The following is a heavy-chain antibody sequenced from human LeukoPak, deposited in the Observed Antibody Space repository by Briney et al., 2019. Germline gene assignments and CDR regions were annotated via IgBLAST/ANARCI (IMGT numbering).Heavy chain of an antibody. J-gene: IGHJ4*02. CDR2: IYPGDSDT. V-gene: IGHV5-51*01. CDR3: ARHRAYCGGDCPFDY. CDR1: GYTFTSYD. D-gene: IGHD2-21*02. Sequence: ASVKVSCKASGYTFTSYDINWVRQATGQGLEWMGIIYPGDSDTRYSPSFQGQVTISADKSISTAYLQWSSLKASDTAMYYCARHRAYCGGDCPFDYWGQGTLVTVSS.